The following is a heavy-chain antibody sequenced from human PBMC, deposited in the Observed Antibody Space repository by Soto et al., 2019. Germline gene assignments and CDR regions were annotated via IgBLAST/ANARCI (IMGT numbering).Heavy chain of an antibody. Sequence: GGSLRLSCAASGFTFSSYGMHWVRQAPGKGLEWVAVIWYDGSNKYYADPVKGRFTISRDNSKNTLYLQMNSLRAEDTAVYYCARAGYSSSWIYYYYGMDVWGQGTTVTV. CDR2: IWYDGSNK. D-gene: IGHD6-13*01. J-gene: IGHJ6*02. V-gene: IGHV3-33*01. CDR1: GFTFSSYG. CDR3: ARAGYSSSWIYYYYGMDV.